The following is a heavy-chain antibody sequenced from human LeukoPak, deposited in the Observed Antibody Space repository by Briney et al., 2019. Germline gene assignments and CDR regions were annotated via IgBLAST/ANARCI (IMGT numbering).Heavy chain of an antibody. CDR3: ARQYYYGSGSYYPAY. CDR1: GFTFSSYA. Sequence: GGSLRLSCAASGFTFSSYAMHWVRQAPGKGLEGVAVISYDGSNKYYADSVKGRFTISRDNSKNTLYLQMNSLRAEDTAVYYCARQYYYGSGSYYPAYWGQGTLVTVSS. D-gene: IGHD3-10*01. J-gene: IGHJ4*02. V-gene: IGHV3-30*01. CDR2: ISYDGSNK.